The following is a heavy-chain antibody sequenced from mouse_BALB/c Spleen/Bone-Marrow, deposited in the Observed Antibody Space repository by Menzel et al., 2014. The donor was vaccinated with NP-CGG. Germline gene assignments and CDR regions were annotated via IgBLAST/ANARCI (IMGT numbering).Heavy chain of an antibody. D-gene: IGHD2-1*01. CDR2: ISSGGSYT. CDR1: GFTFSSYT. V-gene: IGHV5-6-4*01. J-gene: IGHJ3*01. CDR3: TRDRYYGNSFAY. Sequence: DVMLVESGGSLVKPGGSLKLSCAASGFTFSSYTMSWIRQTPEKRLEWVATISSGGSYTYYPDSVKGRFTISRDNAKNTLYLQMISLKSEDTAMYYCTRDRYYGNSFAYWGQGTLVTVSA.